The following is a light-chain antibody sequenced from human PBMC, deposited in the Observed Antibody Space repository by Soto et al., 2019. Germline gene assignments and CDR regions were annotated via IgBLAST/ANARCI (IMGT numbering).Light chain of an antibody. V-gene: IGLV2-14*01. CDR3: SSYSSNSYASSNTPYV. J-gene: IGLJ1*01. CDR1: SSDIGGYNY. CDR2: EVN. Sequence: QSALTQPASVSGSPGQSITISCTGTSSDIGGYNYVSWYQQHPGKAPKLIIYEVNNRPSGVSDRFSASKSGNTASLTISGLQAEDEADYYCSSYSSNSYASSNTPYVFGTGTQLTVL.